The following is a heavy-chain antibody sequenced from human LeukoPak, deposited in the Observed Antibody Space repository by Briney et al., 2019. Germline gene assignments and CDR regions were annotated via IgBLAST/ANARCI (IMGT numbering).Heavy chain of an antibody. CDR3: ARLWFGESTIHD. V-gene: IGHV1-8*01. CDR2: MNPNSGNT. CDR1: GYTFTSYD. D-gene: IGHD3-10*01. J-gene: IGHJ4*02. Sequence: ASVKVSCKASGYTFTSYDINWVRQATGQGLEWMEWMNPNSGNTGYAQKFQGRVTMTRNTSISTAYMELSSLRSEDTAVYYCARLWFGESTIHDWGQGTLVTVSS.